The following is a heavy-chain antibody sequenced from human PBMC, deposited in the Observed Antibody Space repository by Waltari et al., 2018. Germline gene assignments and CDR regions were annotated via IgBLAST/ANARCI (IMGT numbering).Heavy chain of an antibody. J-gene: IGHJ4*02. CDR3: KVLGPAAAGLIDY. D-gene: IGHD6-13*01. V-gene: IGHV4-38-2*01. Sequence: QVQLQESGPGLVKPSETLSLTCAVSGYSISSGSYWGWIRQPPGKGLEWIGSIYHSGSTYYNPSLKSRVTISVDTSKNQFSLKLSSVTAADTAVYYCKVLGPAAAGLIDYWGQGTLVTVSS. CDR1: GYSISSGSY. CDR2: IYHSGST.